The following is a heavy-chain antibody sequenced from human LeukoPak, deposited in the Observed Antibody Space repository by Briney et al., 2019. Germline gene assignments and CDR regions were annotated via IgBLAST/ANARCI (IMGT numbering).Heavy chain of an antibody. CDR1: GFIFSNYG. J-gene: IGHJ4*02. V-gene: IGHV3-33*01. CDR3: ARDPSLRVTLDY. D-gene: IGHD5/OR15-5a*01. CDR2: VWYDGSNK. Sequence: GGSLRLSCAASGFIFSNYGMHWVRQAPGKGLEWVAVVWYDGSNKYYADSVKGRFTISRDNSKNMLYLQMNSLRAEDTAVYYCARDPSLRVTLDYWGQGTLVTVSS.